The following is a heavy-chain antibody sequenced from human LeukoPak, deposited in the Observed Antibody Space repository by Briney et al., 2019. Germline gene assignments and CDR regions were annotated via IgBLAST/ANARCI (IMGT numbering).Heavy chain of an antibody. D-gene: IGHD2-2*01. CDR3: ARVRRYCSSTSCYFFAFDI. CDR2: IYTSGST. V-gene: IGHV4-4*07. Sequence: SETLSLTCTVSGGSISSYYWSWIRQPAGKGLEWIGRIYTSGSTNYNPSLKSRVTMSVDTSKNLFSLKLSSVTAADTAVYYCARVRRYCSSTSCYFFAFDIWGQGTMVTVSS. J-gene: IGHJ3*02. CDR1: GGSISSYY.